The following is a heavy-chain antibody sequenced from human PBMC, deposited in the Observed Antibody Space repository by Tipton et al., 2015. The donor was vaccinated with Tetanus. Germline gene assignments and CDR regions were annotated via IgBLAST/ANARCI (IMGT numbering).Heavy chain of an antibody. CDR3: ARMQRYGMDV. Sequence: GLVKPSETLSLTCTVSGGSISSSSYYWGWIRQPPGKGLEWIGSIYYSGSTYYNPSLKSRVTISVDTSKNQFSLKLSSVTAADTAVYYCARMQRYGMDVWGQGTTVTVSS. V-gene: IGHV4-39*01. CDR1: GGSISSSSYY. CDR2: IYYSGST. D-gene: IGHD6-25*01. J-gene: IGHJ6*02.